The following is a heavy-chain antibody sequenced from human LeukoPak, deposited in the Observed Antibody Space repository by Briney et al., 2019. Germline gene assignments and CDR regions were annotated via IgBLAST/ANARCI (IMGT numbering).Heavy chain of an antibody. CDR3: AKGPSSGPPYYFDY. V-gene: IGHV3-23*01. CDR2: ISGGGGYT. J-gene: IGHJ4*02. D-gene: IGHD5-12*01. CDR1: GFSFSSYA. Sequence: GGSLRLSCAASGFSFSSYAMNWVRQAPGKGLEWVSTISGGGGYTYYADSVKGRFTISRDSSENALYLQMNSLRDEDTAVYYCAKGPSSGPPYYFDYWGQGTLVTVSS.